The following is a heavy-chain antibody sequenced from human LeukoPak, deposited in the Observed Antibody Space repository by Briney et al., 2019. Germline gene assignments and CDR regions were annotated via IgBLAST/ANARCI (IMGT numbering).Heavy chain of an antibody. J-gene: IGHJ6*02. D-gene: IGHD2-21*02. CDR1: RFTFSAYW. CDR3: ARGMVVVTAPYYYYYGMDV. CDR2: IKQDGSEK. V-gene: IGHV3-7*01. Sequence: GGSLRLSCAASRFTFSAYWMSWVRQAPGKGLEWVASIKQDGSEKYYVDSVKGRFTISRDNAKNSLYLQMNSLRAEDTAVYYCARGMVVVTAPYYYYYGMDVWGQGTTVTVSS.